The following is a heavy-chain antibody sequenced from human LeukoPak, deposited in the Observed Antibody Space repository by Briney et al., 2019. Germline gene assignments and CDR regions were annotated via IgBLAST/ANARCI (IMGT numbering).Heavy chain of an antibody. CDR1: GYTFTSYY. CDR3: ARETMVRGVIGAFDI. CDR2: INPSGGST. J-gene: IGHJ3*02. V-gene: IGHV1-46*01. Sequence: ASVKVSCKASGYTFTSYYMHWVRQAPGQGLEWMGIINPSGGSTSYAQKFQGRVTMTRDMSTSTVYMELSSLRSEDTAVYYCARETMVRGVIGAFDIWGQGTMVTVSS. D-gene: IGHD3-10*01.